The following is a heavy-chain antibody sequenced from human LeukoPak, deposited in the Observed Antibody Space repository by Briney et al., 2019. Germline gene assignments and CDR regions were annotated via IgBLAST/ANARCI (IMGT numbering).Heavy chain of an antibody. CDR2: IYTSGST. J-gene: IGHJ6*03. Sequence: SETLSLTCTVSGGSISSYYWSWIRQPAGKGLEWIGRIYTSGSTNYNPSLKSRVTMSVDTSKNQFSLKLSSVTAADTAVYYCARGRVAGSYYYYYMDVWGKGTTVTVSS. V-gene: IGHV4-4*07. CDR3: ARGRVAGSYYYYYMDV. D-gene: IGHD6-19*01. CDR1: GGSISSYY.